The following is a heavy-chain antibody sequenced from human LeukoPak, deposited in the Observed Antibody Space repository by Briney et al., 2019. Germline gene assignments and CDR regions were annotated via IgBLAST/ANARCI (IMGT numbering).Heavy chain of an antibody. CDR1: GGSFSGYY. V-gene: IGHV4-34*01. J-gene: IGHJ6*03. Sequence: SETLSLTCAVYGGSFSGYYWSWIRQPPGKGLEWIGEINHSGSTNYNPSLKSRVTISVDTSKNQFSLKLSSVTAADTAVYYCARVGPHGENYCYYYYMDVWGKGTTVTVSS. CDR3: ARVGPHGENYCYYYYMDV. CDR2: INHSGST. D-gene: IGHD4-17*01.